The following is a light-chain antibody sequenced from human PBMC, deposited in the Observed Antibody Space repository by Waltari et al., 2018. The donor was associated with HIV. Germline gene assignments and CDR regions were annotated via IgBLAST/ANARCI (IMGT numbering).Light chain of an antibody. Sequence: EIVLTQSPGTLSLSPGERATLSCRASQSVSSSYLAWYQQKPGQAPRLLIYGASSRATGIPDRFSGSGSGTDFTLTISRLEPEDFAVYYCHLTGTFGQGTKVEIK. J-gene: IGKJ1*01. CDR2: GAS. V-gene: IGKV3-20*01. CDR3: HLTGT. CDR1: QSVSSSY.